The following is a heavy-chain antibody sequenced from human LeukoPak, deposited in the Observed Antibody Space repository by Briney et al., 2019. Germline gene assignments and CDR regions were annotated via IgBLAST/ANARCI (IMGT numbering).Heavy chain of an antibody. CDR3: AKGPRITNFGGSGEHWFAP. V-gene: IGHV3-30*02. D-gene: IGHD3-3*01. J-gene: IGHJ5*02. Sequence: GGSLRLSCAASGFTFSSYGMHWVRQAPGKGLEWVAFIRYDGSNKYYADSVKGRFTISRDNSKNTLYLQMNSLRAEDTAVYYCAKGPRITNFGGSGEHWFAPWGQGTLVTVSS. CDR2: IRYDGSNK. CDR1: GFTFSSYG.